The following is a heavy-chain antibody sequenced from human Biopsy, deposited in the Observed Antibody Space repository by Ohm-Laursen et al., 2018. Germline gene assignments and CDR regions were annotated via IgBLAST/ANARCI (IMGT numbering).Heavy chain of an antibody. J-gene: IGHJ4*02. CDR3: ARLGSGDYFPTFFDF. CDR1: GVSINGGRYY. Sequence: SDTLSLTCTVSGVSINGGRYYWNWIRHHPGKGLEWIGNIFYSANTYYNPSLKSRVTISVDTSKNQFSLKLSSVTAPDTTVYYCARLGSGDYFPTFFDFWGQGALVTVSS. CDR2: IFYSANT. V-gene: IGHV4-31*03. D-gene: IGHD5-12*01.